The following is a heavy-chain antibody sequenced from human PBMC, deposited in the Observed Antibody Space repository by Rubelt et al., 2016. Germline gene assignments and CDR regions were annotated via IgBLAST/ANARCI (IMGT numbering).Heavy chain of an antibody. D-gene: IGHD2/OR15-2a*01. CDR3: AKDLLYRVRVTVDI. V-gene: IGHV3-9*01. CDR1: GFSFDDYG. CDR2: INWSSKRL. J-gene: IGHJ3*02. Sequence: EVQLVESGGGLVQPGRSLRLSCAASGFSFDDYGMHWVRQAPGKGLEWVSGINWSSKRLGYADSVKGRFTISRDNAKSSLDLQMNSLRAEDTAIYYCAKDLLYRVRVTVDIWGQGTMVTVSS.